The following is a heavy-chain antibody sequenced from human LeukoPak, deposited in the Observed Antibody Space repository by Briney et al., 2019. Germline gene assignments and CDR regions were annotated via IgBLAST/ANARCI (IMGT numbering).Heavy chain of an antibody. J-gene: IGHJ3*02. V-gene: IGHV4-34*01. CDR2: IYHSGST. D-gene: IGHD2-2*01. CDR3: ARAGGDIVVVPVNAFDI. CDR1: GGSFSGYY. Sequence: SETLSLTCAVYGGSFSGYYWSWIRQPPGKGLEWIGEIYHSGSTNYNPSLKSRVTISVDKSKNQFSLKLSSVTAADTAVYYCARAGGDIVVVPVNAFDIWGQGTMVTVSS.